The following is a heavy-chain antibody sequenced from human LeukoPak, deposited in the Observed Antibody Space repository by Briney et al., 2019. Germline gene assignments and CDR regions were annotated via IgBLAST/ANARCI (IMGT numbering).Heavy chain of an antibody. D-gene: IGHD5-18*01. CDR1: GGTFSSYA. CDR3: ARDRYGYSWYFDL. Sequence: SVKVSCKASGGTFSSYAISWVRQAPGQGLEWMGGIIPIFGTANYAQKFQGRVTITADESTSIAYMELSSLRSEDTAVYYCARDRYGYSWYFDLWGRGTLVTVSS. V-gene: IGHV1-69*13. J-gene: IGHJ2*01. CDR2: IIPIFGTA.